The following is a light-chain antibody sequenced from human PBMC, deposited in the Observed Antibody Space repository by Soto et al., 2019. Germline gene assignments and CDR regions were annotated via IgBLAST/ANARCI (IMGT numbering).Light chain of an antibody. Sequence: QPVLTQSPSASAYLGASVKLTCTLSSGHSSYAIAWHQQQPEKGPRYLMKLNSDGSHSKGDGIPDRFSGSSSGAARYLTISSLQSEDESDYYCQTWGTGIWVFGGGTQLTVL. CDR1: SGHSSYA. J-gene: IGLJ3*02. CDR3: QTWGTGIWV. CDR2: LNSDGSH. V-gene: IGLV4-69*01.